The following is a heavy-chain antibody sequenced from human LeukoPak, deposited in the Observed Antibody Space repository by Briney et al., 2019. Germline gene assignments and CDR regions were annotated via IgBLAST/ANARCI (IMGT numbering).Heavy chain of an antibody. D-gene: IGHD3-16*01. CDR1: GYTFTSYG. Sequence: ASVKVSCKASGYTFTSYGISWVRQAPGQGLEWMGWMNTKSGNTGYAQKLQGRVTMSMDTSITTAYMELTSLRSDDTAVYYCVAMLYWGQGTLVTVSS. CDR3: VAMLY. J-gene: IGHJ4*02. V-gene: IGHV1-8*02. CDR2: MNTKSGNT.